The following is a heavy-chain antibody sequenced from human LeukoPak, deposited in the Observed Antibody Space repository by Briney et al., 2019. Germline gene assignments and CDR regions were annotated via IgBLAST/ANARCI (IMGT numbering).Heavy chain of an antibody. CDR2: TYYRSKWYN. V-gene: IGHV6-1*01. J-gene: IGHJ5*02. Sequence: SQTLSLTCAISGDSVSSNSAAWNWIRQSPSRGLEWLGRTYYRSKWYNDYAVSVKSRITINPDTSKNQFSLQLHSVTPEDTAVYYCASTYYDILTGYFDVHWFDPWGQGTLVTVSS. D-gene: IGHD3-9*01. CDR1: GDSVSSNSAA. CDR3: ASTYYDILTGYFDVHWFDP.